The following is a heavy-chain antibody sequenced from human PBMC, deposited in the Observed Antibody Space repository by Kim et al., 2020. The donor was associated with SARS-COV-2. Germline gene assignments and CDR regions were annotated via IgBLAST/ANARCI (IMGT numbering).Heavy chain of an antibody. CDR2: IWYDGSNK. V-gene: IGHV3-33*01. CDR1: GFTFSSYG. CDR3: ARDRLESEYGGSWYEAFFDY. J-gene: IGHJ4*02. D-gene: IGHD6-13*01. Sequence: GGSLRLSCAASGFTFSSYGMHWVRQAPGKGLEWVAIIWYDGSNKYYADSVKGRFTISRDNSKNTLYLQMNSLRAEDTAVYYCARDRLESEYGGSWYEAFFDYWGQGTLVTVSS.